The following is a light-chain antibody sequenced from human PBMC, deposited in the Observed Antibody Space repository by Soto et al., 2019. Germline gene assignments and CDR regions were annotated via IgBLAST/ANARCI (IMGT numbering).Light chain of an antibody. CDR2: DAS. J-gene: IGKJ4*01. Sequence: DIQVTQSPSTLSASVGDRVTITCRASQNIIRWLAWYQQKPGKAPRLLIYDASSLESGVPSRFSGSGSGTEFTLTISSLQPADFATYYCQQYNTYSVTFAGGTKV. CDR3: QQYNTYSVT. CDR1: QNIIRW. V-gene: IGKV1-5*01.